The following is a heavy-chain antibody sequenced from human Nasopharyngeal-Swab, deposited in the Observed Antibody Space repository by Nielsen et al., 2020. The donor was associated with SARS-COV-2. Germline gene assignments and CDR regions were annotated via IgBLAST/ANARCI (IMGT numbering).Heavy chain of an antibody. J-gene: IGHJ6*03. V-gene: IGHV1-8*01. CDR3: ARGLYLKQLVIQYYMDV. D-gene: IGHD6-13*01. CDR2: MNSNSGNT. Sequence: ASVKVSCKASGYTFTSYDINWVRQATGQGLEWMGWMNSNSGNTGYAQKFQGRVTMTRNTSISTAYMELSSLRSEDTAVYYCARGLYLKQLVIQYYMDVWGKGTTVTVSS. CDR1: GYTFTSYD.